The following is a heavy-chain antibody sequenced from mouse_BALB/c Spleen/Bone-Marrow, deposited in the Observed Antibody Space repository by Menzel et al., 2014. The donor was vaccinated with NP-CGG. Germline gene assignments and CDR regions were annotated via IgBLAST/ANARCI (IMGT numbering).Heavy chain of an antibody. Sequence: ESGPGLVKPSQSLSLICSVTGYSITSGYYWNWIRQFPGNKLEWMGYISYDGYNKYNPSLKNRISITRDTSENQFFLKLSSVTTKDTATYYCARDPHYGDYLGDYWGQGTTLTVSS. CDR2: ISYDGYN. V-gene: IGHV3-6*02. J-gene: IGHJ2*01. CDR1: GYSITSGYY. D-gene: IGHD2-13*01. CDR3: ARDPHYGDYLGDY.